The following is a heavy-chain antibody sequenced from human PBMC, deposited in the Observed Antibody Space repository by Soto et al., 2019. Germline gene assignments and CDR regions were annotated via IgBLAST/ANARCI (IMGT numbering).Heavy chain of an antibody. V-gene: IGHV4-31*03. Sequence: SETLSLTCTVSGGSISSGGYYWSWIRQHPGKGLEWIGYIYYSGSTYYNPSLKSRVTISVDTSKNQFSLKLSSVTAADTAVYYCARVANSSIAAAGLYYFDYWGQGTLVTVSS. D-gene: IGHD6-13*01. CDR2: IYYSGST. J-gene: IGHJ4*02. CDR3: ARVANSSIAAAGLYYFDY. CDR1: GGSISSGGYY.